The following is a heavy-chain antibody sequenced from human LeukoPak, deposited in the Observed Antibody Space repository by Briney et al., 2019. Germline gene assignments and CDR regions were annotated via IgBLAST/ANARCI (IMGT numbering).Heavy chain of an antibody. V-gene: IGHV4-4*07. CDR3: AREAPFCSSTSCYISAFDI. CDR1: GGSISSYY. J-gene: IGHJ3*02. D-gene: IGHD2-2*02. Sequence: SETLSLTCTVSGGSISSYYWSLIRQPAGKGLEWIGRIYTSGSTNYNPSLKSRVTMSVDTSKNQFSLKLSSVTAADTAVYYCAREAPFCSSTSCYISAFDIWGQGTMVTVSS. CDR2: IYTSGST.